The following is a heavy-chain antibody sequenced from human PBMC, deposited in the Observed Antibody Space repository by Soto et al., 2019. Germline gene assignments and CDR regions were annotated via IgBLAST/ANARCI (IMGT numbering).Heavy chain of an antibody. CDR3: VRGASNYDS. J-gene: IGHJ5*02. D-gene: IGHD4-4*01. CDR1: GFTFSNSW. CDR2: IKPDESEK. V-gene: IGHV3-7*01. Sequence: EVQLVESGGGLVQPGGSLSLSCTASGFTFSNSWMSWVCRAPGTGLEWVARIKPDESEKKYADSVKGRFSISRDNAKNSMYLQMDSLRGEETAVYYCVRGASNYDSWGQGTLVTVSS.